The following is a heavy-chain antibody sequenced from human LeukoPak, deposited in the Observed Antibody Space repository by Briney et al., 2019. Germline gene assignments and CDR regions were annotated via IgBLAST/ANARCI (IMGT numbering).Heavy chain of an antibody. V-gene: IGHV1-46*01. CDR3: ARDLPSGWYLFLFDY. CDR2: INPSGSSA. J-gene: IGHJ4*02. CDR1: GYMFTPYY. D-gene: IGHD6-19*01. Sequence: SLKPSCKPSGYMFTPYYMHSVRQAPGQGLGWMGRINPSGSSARYAPKFQGRVTKTRDTSTRTVNIELSSLRFEAPAVYYCARDLPSGWYLFLFDYWGQGNVVTSSS.